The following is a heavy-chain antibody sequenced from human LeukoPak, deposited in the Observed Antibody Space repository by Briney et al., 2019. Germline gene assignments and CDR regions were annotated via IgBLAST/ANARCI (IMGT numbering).Heavy chain of an antibody. J-gene: IGHJ5*02. CDR2: MNPNSGNT. D-gene: IGHD3-10*01. CDR3: ARGPYYYGSGTSFFDP. Sequence: ASVKVSCKASGYTFTSYDINWVRQATGQGLEWMGWMNPNSGNTGYAQKFQGRVTMTRNTSISTAYMELSSLRSEDTAVYYCARGPYYYGSGTSFFDPWGQGTLVTVSS. V-gene: IGHV1-8*01. CDR1: GYTFTSYD.